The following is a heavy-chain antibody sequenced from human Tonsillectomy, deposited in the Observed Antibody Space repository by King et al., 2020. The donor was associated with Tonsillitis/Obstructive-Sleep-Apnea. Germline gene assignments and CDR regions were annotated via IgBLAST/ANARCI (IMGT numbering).Heavy chain of an antibody. CDR3: ARGGLDYDFSFDP. J-gene: IGHJ5*02. D-gene: IGHD3-3*01. CDR1: GGSVITTNL. V-gene: IGHV4-4*02. CDR2: IDKRGGT. Sequence: VQLQESGPGLVKPSGTLSLTFAVSGGSVITTNLWSWVRQPPGKGLEWIGGIDKRGGTNYSPSLKSRVTISLDKAKNPFSLSLNSVSAADTAVYYCARGGLDYDFSFDPWGQGALVTVSS.